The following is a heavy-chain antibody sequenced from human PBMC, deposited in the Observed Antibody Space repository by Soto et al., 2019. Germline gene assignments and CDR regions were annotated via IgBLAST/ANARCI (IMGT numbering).Heavy chain of an antibody. CDR2: ISYDGSNK. CDR1: GFSFSSYG. D-gene: IGHD1-26*01. CDR3: ARGLELDIDY. Sequence: QVQLVESGGGVVQPGRSLRLSCAASGFSFSSYGMHWVRQTPGKGLDWVAVISYDGSNKYYADSVKGRFTISRDNSKNTRYLQMNSLISEDTAVYYCARGLELDIDYWGQGTLVTVSS. V-gene: IGHV3-30-3*01. J-gene: IGHJ4*02.